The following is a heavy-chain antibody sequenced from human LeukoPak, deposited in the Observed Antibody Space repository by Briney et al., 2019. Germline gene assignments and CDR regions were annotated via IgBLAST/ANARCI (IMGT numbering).Heavy chain of an antibody. CDR1: GGSFSGYY. CDR2: INHSGST. CDR3: ARGHPGDFWSGPFFDY. V-gene: IGHV4-34*01. J-gene: IGHJ4*02. D-gene: IGHD3-3*01. Sequence: LETLSLTCAVYGGSFSGYYWSWIRQPPGKGLEWIGEINHSGSTNYNPSLKSRVTISVDTSKNQFSLKLSSVTAADTAVYYCARGHPGDFWSGPFFDYWGQGTLVTVSS.